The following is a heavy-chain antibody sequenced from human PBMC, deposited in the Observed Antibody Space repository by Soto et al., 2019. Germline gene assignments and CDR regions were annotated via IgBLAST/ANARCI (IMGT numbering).Heavy chain of an antibody. V-gene: IGHV3-23*01. D-gene: IGHD6-13*01. J-gene: IGHJ4*02. CDR3: ANPQYSSSWYRGGFDY. CDR2: ISGSGGST. Sequence: GGSRRLSCAASGFTFSSYAMSWVRQAPGKGLEWVSAISGSGGSTYYADSVKGRFTISRDNSKNTLYLQMNSLRAEDTAVYYCANPQYSSSWYRGGFDYWGQGTLVTVSS. CDR1: GFTFSSYA.